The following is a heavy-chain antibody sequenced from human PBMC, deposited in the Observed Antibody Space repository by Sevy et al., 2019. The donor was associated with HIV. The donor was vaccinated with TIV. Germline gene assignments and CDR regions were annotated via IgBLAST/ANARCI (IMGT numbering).Heavy chain of an antibody. V-gene: IGHV3-30*18. CDR1: GFTFSSYG. CDR2: ISYDGSNK. CDR3: AKDGYSSGWGAAY. J-gene: IGHJ4*02. D-gene: IGHD6-19*01. Sequence: GGSLRLSCAASGFTFSSYGMHWVRQAPGKGLEWVAVISYDGSNKYYADSVKGRFTISRANSKNTLYLQMNSLRAEDTAVYYCAKDGYSSGWGAAYWGQGTLVTVSS.